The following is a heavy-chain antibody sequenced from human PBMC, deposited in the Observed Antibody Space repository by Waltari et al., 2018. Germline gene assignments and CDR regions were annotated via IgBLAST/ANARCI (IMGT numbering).Heavy chain of an antibody. V-gene: IGHV3-7*03. CDR3: ARGSTYYVRVWDS. D-gene: IGHD3-16*01. CDR1: GFTFPSYW. Sequence: EVQLVESGGGLVQPGGSLRLSCAASGFTFPSYWMTWVRQAPGKGVEWVANSKVDGSEQYYVASVNGRFTISRDNAKKSLYLQMSSLRAEDTAVYYCARGSTYYVRVWDSWGQGTLVSVSS. CDR2: SKVDGSEQ. J-gene: IGHJ4*02.